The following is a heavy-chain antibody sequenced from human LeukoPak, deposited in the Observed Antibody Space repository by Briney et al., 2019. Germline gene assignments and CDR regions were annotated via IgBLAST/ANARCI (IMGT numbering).Heavy chain of an antibody. D-gene: IGHD6-13*01. CDR3: ARAYSSSWSGWFDP. CDR2: ISGSGGST. V-gene: IGHV3-23*01. J-gene: IGHJ5*02. CDR1: GFTFSSYA. Sequence: GGSLRLSYAASGFTFSSYAMSWVRQAPGKGLEWVSAISGSGGSTYYADSVKGRFTISRDNSKNTLYLQMDSLRAEDTAVYYCARAYSSSWSGWFDPWGQGTLVTVSS.